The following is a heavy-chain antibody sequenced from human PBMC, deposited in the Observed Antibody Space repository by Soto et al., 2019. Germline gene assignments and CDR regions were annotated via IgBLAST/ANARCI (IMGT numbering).Heavy chain of an antibody. D-gene: IGHD6-6*01. CDR1: GFSLSTSGVG. J-gene: IGHJ4*02. CDR3: AHREDIAARRGFDY. Sequence: SGPTLVNPTQTLTLTCTFSGFSLSTSGVGVGWIRQPPGKALEWLAIIYWDDDKRYSPSLKSRLTITKDTSKNQVVLTMTNMDPVDTATYYCAHREDIAARRGFDYWGQGTLVTVSS. CDR2: IYWDDDK. V-gene: IGHV2-5*02.